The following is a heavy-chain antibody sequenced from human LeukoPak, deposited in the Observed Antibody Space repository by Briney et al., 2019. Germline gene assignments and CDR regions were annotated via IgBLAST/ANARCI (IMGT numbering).Heavy chain of an antibody. CDR2: IKQDGSEM. CDR3: AKDNGAFDM. Sequence: GGSLRLSCTASGFTLSTYWMAWVRQAPGKGLEWVAHIKQDGSEMFYVESVKGRFTISRDNPKESVYLQMNSLGVEDTAVYYCAKDNGAFDMWGQGTMVTVPS. J-gene: IGHJ3*02. V-gene: IGHV3-7*01. CDR1: GFTLSTYW.